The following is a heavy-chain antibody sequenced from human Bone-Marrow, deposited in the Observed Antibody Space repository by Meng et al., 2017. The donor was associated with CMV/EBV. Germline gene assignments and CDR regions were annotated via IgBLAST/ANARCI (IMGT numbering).Heavy chain of an antibody. J-gene: IGHJ4*02. Sequence: GGSLRLSCAASGFTFSSYDMHWVRQATGKGLEWVSAIGTAGDTYYPGSVKGRFTISRENAKNSLYLQMTSLRAGDTAVYYCARKHNWNDDFDYWGQGTLVTVSS. CDR1: GFTFSSYD. CDR2: IGTAGDT. CDR3: ARKHNWNDDFDY. V-gene: IGHV3-13*01. D-gene: IGHD1-20*01.